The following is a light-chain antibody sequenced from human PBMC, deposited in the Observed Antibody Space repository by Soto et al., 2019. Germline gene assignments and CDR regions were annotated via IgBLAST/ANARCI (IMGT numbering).Light chain of an antibody. CDR2: GAS. CDR1: QSVSSRY. V-gene: IGKV3-20*01. J-gene: IGKJ5*01. CDR3: QQYGSSIT. Sequence: EIVLTQSPGTLSLSPGERVTLSCRASQSVSSRYLIWYQQKPGQAPRLLIYGASSRATGVPDRFSGGGSGTDFTLTISRLEPEDFAVYYCQQYGSSITFGQGTRREIK.